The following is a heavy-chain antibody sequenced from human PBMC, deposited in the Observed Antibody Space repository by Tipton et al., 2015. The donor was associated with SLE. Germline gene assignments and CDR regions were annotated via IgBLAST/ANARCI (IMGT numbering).Heavy chain of an antibody. Sequence: QLVQSGPEVKKPGASVKVSCKASGYTFTSFDINWVRQATGQGLEWMGWMNPNSGNTAYAQKFQGRVTMTRDTSISTAYMELSSLRSEDTAVYYCARASPQLGFDYWGQGTLVTVSS. CDR2: MNPNSGNT. V-gene: IGHV1-8*01. CDR1: GYTFTSFD. CDR3: ARASPQLGFDY. J-gene: IGHJ4*02. D-gene: IGHD5-24*01.